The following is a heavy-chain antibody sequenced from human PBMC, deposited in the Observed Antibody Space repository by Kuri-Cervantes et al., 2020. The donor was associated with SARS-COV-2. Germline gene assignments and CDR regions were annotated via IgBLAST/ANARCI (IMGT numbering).Heavy chain of an antibody. CDR2: ISVWNRNT. CDR1: GYTFITYG. D-gene: IGHD3-10*01. CDR3: ARGMVRGVIQYYYYGMDV. J-gene: IGHJ6*02. Sequence: ASVKVSCKASGYTFITYGISWVRQAPGQGLEWLGWISVWNRNTDYAQKVQGRVTMTTDTSTSTAYMELSRLRSDDTAVYYCARGMVRGVIQYYYYGMDVWGQGTTVTVSS. V-gene: IGHV1-18*04.